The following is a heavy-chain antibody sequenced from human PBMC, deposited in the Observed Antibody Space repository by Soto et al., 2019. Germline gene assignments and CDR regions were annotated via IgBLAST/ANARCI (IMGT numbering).Heavy chain of an antibody. V-gene: IGHV4-39*01. Sequence: SETLSLTCTVSGGSISSSSYYWGWIRQPPGKGLEWIGSIYYSGSTYYNPSLKSRVTISVDTSKNQFSLKLSSVTAADTAVYYCARAGGRYYYYYMDVWGKGTTLTVSS. J-gene: IGHJ6*03. D-gene: IGHD2-15*01. CDR3: ARAGGRYYYYYMDV. CDR2: IYYSGST. CDR1: GGSISSSSYY.